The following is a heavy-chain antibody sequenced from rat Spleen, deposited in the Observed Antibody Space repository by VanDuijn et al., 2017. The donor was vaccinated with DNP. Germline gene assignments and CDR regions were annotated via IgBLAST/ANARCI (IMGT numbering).Heavy chain of an antibody. J-gene: IGHJ3*01. CDR1: GFSLTNHH. Sequence: QVQLRESGPGLVQPSQTLSLACTVSGFSLTNHHVHWVRQPSGKGLEWMGVVWIGGTTHISSIFKSRVSINRDTSKSQVFLKMNSLQTEDTAIYFCTRSDYSSSWWFAFWGQGTLVTVSS. V-gene: IGHV2-43*01. D-gene: IGHD1-2*01. CDR3: TRSDYSSSWWFAF. CDR2: VWIGGTT.